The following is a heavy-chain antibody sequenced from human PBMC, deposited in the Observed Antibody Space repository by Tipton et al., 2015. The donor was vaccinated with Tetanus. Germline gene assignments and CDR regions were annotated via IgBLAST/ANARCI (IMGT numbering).Heavy chain of an antibody. Sequence: SLRLSCAASGFTFSRSWMTWVRQTPGKGLEWVSYISGFGSTIYYADSVKGRFTISRDNAKNLLYLQMSRLRREDTAVYYCASSTVTRWGPGTLVTVSS. CDR3: ASSTVTR. V-gene: IGHV3-48*01. J-gene: IGHJ4*02. D-gene: IGHD4-17*01. CDR2: ISGFGSTI. CDR1: GFTFSRSW.